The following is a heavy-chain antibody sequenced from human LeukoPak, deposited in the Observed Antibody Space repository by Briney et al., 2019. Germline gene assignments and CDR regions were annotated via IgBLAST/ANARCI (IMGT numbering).Heavy chain of an antibody. D-gene: IGHD3-22*01. CDR1: GFTFSDYY. J-gene: IGHJ4*02. CDR2: ISSSGSTI. CDR3: ARNRDSSGYYYVVDY. Sequence: GGSLRLSCAASGFTFSDYYMSWIRQAPGKGLEWVSYISSSGSTIYYADSVKGRFTISRDNAKNSLYLQMNSLRAEDTAVYYCARNRDSSGYYYVVDYWGQGTLVTVSS. V-gene: IGHV3-11*04.